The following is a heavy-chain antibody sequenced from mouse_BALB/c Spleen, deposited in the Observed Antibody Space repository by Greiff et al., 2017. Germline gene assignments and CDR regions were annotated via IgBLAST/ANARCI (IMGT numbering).Heavy chain of an antibody. J-gene: IGHJ2*01. CDR1: GYTFTSYW. CDR2: IYPGNSDT. Sequence: VQLQQSGTVLARPGASVKMSCKASGYTFTSYWMHWVKQRPGQGLEWIGAIYPGNSDTSYNQKFKGKAKLTAVTSTSTAYMELSSLTNEDSAVYYCTRAYYRYDVGDYWGQGTTLTVSS. D-gene: IGHD2-14*01. V-gene: IGHV1-5*01. CDR3: TRAYYRYDVGDY.